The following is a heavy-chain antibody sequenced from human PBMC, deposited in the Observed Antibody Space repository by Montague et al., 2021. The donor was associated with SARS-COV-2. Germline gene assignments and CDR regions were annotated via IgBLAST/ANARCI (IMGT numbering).Heavy chain of an antibody. V-gene: IGHV4-59*08. J-gene: IGHJ4*02. D-gene: IGHD3-16*01. CDR1: GGSISSDY. Sequence: SETLSLTCTVPGGSISSDYWTWIRQPPGKGLEWIGFVHYRGNTYYNPSLRGRVTISVDTSSNHFSLTLSSVTAAATAIYYCARHYDHSSRVDSWGQGTLVTVSS. CDR3: ARHYDHSSRVDS. CDR2: VHYRGNT.